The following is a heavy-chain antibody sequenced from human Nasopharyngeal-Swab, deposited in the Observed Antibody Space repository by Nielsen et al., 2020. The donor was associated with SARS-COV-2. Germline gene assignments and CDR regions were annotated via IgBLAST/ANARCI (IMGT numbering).Heavy chain of an antibody. V-gene: IGHV3-15*01. D-gene: IGHD6-13*01. CDR3: TRPYSSSWYYFDH. Sequence: WIRQPPGKGLEWVGRIKSKTDGGTTDYAAPVKGRFTISRDDSKSIAYLQMNSLKTEDTAVYYCTRPYSSSWYYFDHWGQGTLVTVSS. J-gene: IGHJ4*02. CDR2: IKSKTDGGTT.